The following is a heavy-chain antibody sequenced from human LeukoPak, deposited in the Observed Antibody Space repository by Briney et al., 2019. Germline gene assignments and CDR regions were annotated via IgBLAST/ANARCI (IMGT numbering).Heavy chain of an antibody. CDR1: GFTFSNAW. CDR2: IKSKTHRGTT. D-gene: IGHD1-26*01. J-gene: IGHJ4*02. CDR3: TTDPVSVVGATLSSDY. Sequence: GQSMTLACAASGFTFSNAWMSWVRQPEGKGREWDGRIKSKTHRGTTDYAATVKGRFTISSDDSKNTLYLQMNSLKTEDTAVYYCTTDPVSVVGATLSSDYWGQGTLVTVSS. V-gene: IGHV3-15*01.